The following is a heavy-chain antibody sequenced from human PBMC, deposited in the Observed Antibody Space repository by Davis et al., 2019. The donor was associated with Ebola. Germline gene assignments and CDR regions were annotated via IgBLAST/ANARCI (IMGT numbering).Heavy chain of an antibody. CDR1: GGTFSSYA. Sequence: AASVKVSCKASGGTFSSYAISWVRQAPGQGLEWMGRIIPILGIPNYAQNFQGRVTMTRDTSTSTVYMELSSLRSDDTAVYYCAREIENYYYDSSGYQTTRYFDLWGRGTLVTVSS. J-gene: IGHJ2*01. V-gene: IGHV1-69*04. CDR3: AREIENYYYDSSGYQTTRYFDL. D-gene: IGHD3-22*01. CDR2: IIPILGIP.